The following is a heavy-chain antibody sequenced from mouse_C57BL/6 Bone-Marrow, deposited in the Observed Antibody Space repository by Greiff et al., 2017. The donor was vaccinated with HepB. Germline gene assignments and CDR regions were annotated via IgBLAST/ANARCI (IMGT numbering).Heavy chain of an antibody. CDR1: GFTFSDYG. CDR3: ARDYDYDGFDY. V-gene: IGHV5-17*01. D-gene: IGHD2-4*01. CDR2: ISSGSSTI. Sequence: EVMLVESGGGLVKPGGSLKLSCAASGFTFSDYGMHWVRQAPEKGLEWVAYISSGSSTIYYADTVKGRFTISRDNAKNTLFLQMTSLRSEDTAIYYCARDYDYDGFDYWGQGTTLTVSS. J-gene: IGHJ2*01.